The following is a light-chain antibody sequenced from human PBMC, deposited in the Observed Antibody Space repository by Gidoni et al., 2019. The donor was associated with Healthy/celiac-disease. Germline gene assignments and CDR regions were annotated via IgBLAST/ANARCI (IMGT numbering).Light chain of an antibody. J-gene: IGKJ1*01. Sequence: DIVMTQSPDSLAVSLGERATIICKSSQSVLYSSNNKNYLAWYQQKPGQPPKLLIYWASTRESGVPDRFSGSGSGTDFTLTISSLQAEDVAVYYCQQDYSTPRTFXXXTKVEIK. CDR3: QQDYSTPRT. V-gene: IGKV4-1*01. CDR2: WAS. CDR1: QSVLYSSNNKNY.